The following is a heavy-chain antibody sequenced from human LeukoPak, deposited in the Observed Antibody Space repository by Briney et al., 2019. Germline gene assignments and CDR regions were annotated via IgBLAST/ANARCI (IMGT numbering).Heavy chain of an antibody. Sequence: GGSLRLSCAASGFTFRTYAMSWVRQAPGKGLEWVSGISDSGDDTYYADSVKGRFTISRDKSTNTLYLQMNSLRADDTAVYYCAKGYYGNYVAVDYWGQGTLVTVSS. CDR2: ISDSGDDT. CDR3: AKGYYGNYVAVDY. D-gene: IGHD4-11*01. V-gene: IGHV3-23*01. CDR1: GFTFRTYA. J-gene: IGHJ4*02.